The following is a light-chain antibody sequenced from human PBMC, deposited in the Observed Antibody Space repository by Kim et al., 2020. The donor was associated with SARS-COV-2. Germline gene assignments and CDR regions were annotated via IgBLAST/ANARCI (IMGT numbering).Light chain of an antibody. CDR3: QQYGNSPQT. CDR2: GAS. J-gene: IGKJ1*01. Sequence: EIVLTQSPGTLSLSPGERATLSCRASQSVSSNYLAWFRQNPGQAPRLLISGASSRATGIPDRFTGSGSGTDFTLTISRLEPEDFAVYYCQQYGNSPQTFGQGTKLDIK. V-gene: IGKV3-20*01. CDR1: QSVSSNY.